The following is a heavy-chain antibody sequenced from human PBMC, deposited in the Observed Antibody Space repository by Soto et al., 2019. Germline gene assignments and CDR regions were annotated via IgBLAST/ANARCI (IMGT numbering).Heavy chain of an antibody. J-gene: IGHJ4*02. CDR1: GFTFTSSA. CDR2: IVVGSGNT. Sequence: ASVKVSCKASGFTFTSSAVQWVRQARGQRLEWIGWIVVGSGNTNYAQKFQERVTINRDMSTSTAYMELSSLRSEDTAVYYCAARPNWNSVDYFNYWGQGTLVTDS. D-gene: IGHD1-1*01. V-gene: IGHV1-58*01. CDR3: AARPNWNSVDYFNY.